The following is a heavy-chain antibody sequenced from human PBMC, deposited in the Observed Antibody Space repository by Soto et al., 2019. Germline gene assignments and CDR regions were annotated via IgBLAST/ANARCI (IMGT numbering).Heavy chain of an antibody. CDR3: ATRSGGGGAFDF. CDR2: IHSSATTM. V-gene: IGHV3-48*03. D-gene: IGHD3-10*01. J-gene: IGHJ3*01. CDR1: GLTFSRYE. Sequence: LRLSCAASGLTFSRYEMNWVRQAPGKGLEWIAYIHSSATTMFYADSVKGRFTISRDNAKNSLYLQLNSLSAEDTALYYCATRSGGGGAFDFWGQGTMVTV.